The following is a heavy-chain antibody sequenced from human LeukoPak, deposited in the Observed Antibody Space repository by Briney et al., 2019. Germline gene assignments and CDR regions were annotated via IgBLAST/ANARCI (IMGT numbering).Heavy chain of an antibody. CDR3: AKDVVKTGYSSSSFDY. CDR1: GFTFSSYG. D-gene: IGHD6-13*01. J-gene: IGHJ4*02. V-gene: IGHV3-30*02. Sequence: GGSLRLSCAASGFTFSSYGMHWVRQAPGKGLEWVAFIRYDGSNKYYADSVKGRFTISRDNSKNTLYLQMNSLRAEDTAVYYCAKDVVKTGYSSSSFDYWGQGTLVTVSS. CDR2: IRYDGSNK.